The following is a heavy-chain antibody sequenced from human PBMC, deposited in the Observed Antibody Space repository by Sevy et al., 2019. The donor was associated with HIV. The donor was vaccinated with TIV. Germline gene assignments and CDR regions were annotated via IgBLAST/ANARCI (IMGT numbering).Heavy chain of an antibody. CDR3: AHRGRYSYGQAYLYFDY. D-gene: IGHD5-18*01. V-gene: IGHV2-5*01. CDR1: GFSLSTSGGG. Sequence: SGPTLVKPTQTLTLTCTFSGFSLSTSGGGVGWIRQPPGKALEWLALIYWNDDKRYSPSLKSRPTITKDTSKNQVVLTLANRDPVDTATYYCAHRGRYSYGQAYLYFDYWGQGTLVTVSS. J-gene: IGHJ4*02. CDR2: IYWNDDK.